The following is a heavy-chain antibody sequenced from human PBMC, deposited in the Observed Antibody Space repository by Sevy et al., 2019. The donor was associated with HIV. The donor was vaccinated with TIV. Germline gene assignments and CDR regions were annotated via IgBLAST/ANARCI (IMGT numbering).Heavy chain of an antibody. CDR1: GFSFGDYA. J-gene: IGHJ6*02. Sequence: GGSLRLSCAASGFSFGDYAMHWVRQAPGKGLEWVSGISWNSVSLDYADSVKGRFTISRDNAKNSLFLQRNRLRSEDTALYYCAKDNRPATMSNSSYYYYYGMDVWGQGTTVTVSS. CDR2: ISWNSVSL. D-gene: IGHD6-6*01. CDR3: AKDNRPATMSNSSYYYYYGMDV. V-gene: IGHV3-9*01.